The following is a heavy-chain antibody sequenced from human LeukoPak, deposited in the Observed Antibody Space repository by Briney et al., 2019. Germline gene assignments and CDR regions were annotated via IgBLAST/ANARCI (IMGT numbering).Heavy chain of an antibody. CDR1: GGSLSGYY. D-gene: IGHD2-15*01. CDR2: INHSGST. Sequence: PSETLSLTCAVYGGSLSGYYWSWIRQPPGKGLEWIGEINHSGSTNYNPSLKSRVTISVDTSKNQFSLKLSSVTAADTAVYYCARGQVTDIWGQGTLVTVSS. V-gene: IGHV4-34*01. CDR3: ARGQVTDI. J-gene: IGHJ4*02.